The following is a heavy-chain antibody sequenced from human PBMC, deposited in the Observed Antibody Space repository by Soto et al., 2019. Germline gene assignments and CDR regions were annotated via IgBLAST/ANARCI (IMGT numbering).Heavy chain of an antibody. Sequence: ASVKVSCKSSGGTFSSYRINWVRQAPGQGLEWVGGIVPIRRTADYAQTFQCRVIITADESARTSYMELRSLRSQDTAVYYCVRDSGAKLSSSWGQGTLVTVSS. CDR2: IVPIRRTA. J-gene: IGHJ4*02. CDR1: GGTFSSYR. CDR3: VRDSGAKLSSS. V-gene: IGHV1-69*13. D-gene: IGHD6-13*01.